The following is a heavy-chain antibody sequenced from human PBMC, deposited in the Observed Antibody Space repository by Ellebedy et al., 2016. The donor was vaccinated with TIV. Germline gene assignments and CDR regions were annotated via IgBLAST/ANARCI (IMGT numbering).Heavy chain of an antibody. V-gene: IGHV3-33*01. Sequence: GESLKISCAASGITFTDYVMHWVRQAPGKGLEWVAVIWYDGTIKYYADSVKGRFTISRDNSNNTQYLQMNSLRAEDTAVYYCATRYCRGGNCYMYYFDYWGQGALVTVSS. CDR2: IWYDGTIK. D-gene: IGHD2-15*01. J-gene: IGHJ4*02. CDR3: ATRYCRGGNCYMYYFDY. CDR1: GITFTDYV.